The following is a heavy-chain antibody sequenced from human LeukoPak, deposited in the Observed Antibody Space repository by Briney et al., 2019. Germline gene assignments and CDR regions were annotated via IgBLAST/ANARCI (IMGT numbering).Heavy chain of an antibody. Sequence: GGSLRLSCAASGFTFSSYWMSWVRQAPGKGLEWVANIKQDGSEKYYVDSVKGRFTISRDNAKNSLYLQMNSLRAEDTAVYYCARSPWLVVVTAILPDYWGQGTLVTVSS. CDR1: GFTFSSYW. J-gene: IGHJ4*02. D-gene: IGHD2-21*02. CDR3: ARSPWLVVVTAILPDY. CDR2: IKQDGSEK. V-gene: IGHV3-7*01.